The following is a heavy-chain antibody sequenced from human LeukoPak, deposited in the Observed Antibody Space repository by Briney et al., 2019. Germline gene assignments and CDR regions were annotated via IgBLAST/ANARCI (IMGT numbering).Heavy chain of an antibody. CDR2: ISSSSSYR. CDR1: GFTLSSYS. J-gene: IGHJ4*02. Sequence: GGSLRLSCAASGFTLSSYSMNWVRQAPGKGLEWVSSISSSSSYRYYADSVKGRFTISRDNAKNSLYLQMNSLRAEDTALYYCATLTGPRTFDYWGQGTLVTVSS. V-gene: IGHV3-21*04. CDR3: ATLTGPRTFDY. D-gene: IGHD1-20*01.